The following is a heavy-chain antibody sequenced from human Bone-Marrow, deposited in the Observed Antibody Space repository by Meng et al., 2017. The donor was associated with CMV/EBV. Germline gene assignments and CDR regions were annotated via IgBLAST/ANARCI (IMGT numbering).Heavy chain of an antibody. D-gene: IGHD5-12*01. CDR2: IYYSGST. Sequence: SGGSIRSGGYYWSWIRQHPGKGLEWIGYIYYSGSTYYNPSLKSRVTISVDTSKNQFSLKLSSVTAADTAVYYCAAGGYSGYDSWFDPWGQGTLVTVSS. V-gene: IGHV4-31*02. CDR1: GGSIRSGGYY. J-gene: IGHJ5*02. CDR3: AAGGYSGYDSWFDP.